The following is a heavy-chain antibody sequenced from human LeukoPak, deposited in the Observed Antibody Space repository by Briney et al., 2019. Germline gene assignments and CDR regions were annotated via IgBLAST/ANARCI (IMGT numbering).Heavy chain of an antibody. V-gene: IGHV3-53*01. CDR1: GFTFSDYY. J-gene: IGHJ4*02. Sequence: GGSLRLSCAASGFTFSDYYMSWIRQAPGKGLEWVSFIYSGGNTHYSDSVKGRFTISRDNSKNTLYLQMNSLRAEDTAVYYCARRAGEYSHPHDYWGQGTLVTVSS. CDR3: ARRAGEYSHPHDY. CDR2: IYSGGNT. D-gene: IGHD4-17*01.